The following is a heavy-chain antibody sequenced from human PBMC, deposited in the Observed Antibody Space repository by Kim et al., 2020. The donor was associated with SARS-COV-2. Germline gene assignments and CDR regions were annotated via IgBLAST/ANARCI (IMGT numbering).Heavy chain of an antibody. D-gene: IGHD6-13*01. V-gene: IGHV4-59*01. CDR1: GGSISDFY. J-gene: IGHJ4*02. CDR2: VHYSGST. CDR3: AGDRRSSTWYF. Sequence: SETLSLTCSVSGGSISDFYWSWIRQPPGKGLEWIGYVHYSGSTNYNPSLKSRLTISIGRSKSQFSLKLSSVTAADTGVYYCAGDRRSSTWYFWGQGTLVTVSP.